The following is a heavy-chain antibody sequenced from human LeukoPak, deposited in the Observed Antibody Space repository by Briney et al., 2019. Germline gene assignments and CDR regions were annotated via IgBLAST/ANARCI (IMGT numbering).Heavy chain of an antibody. V-gene: IGHV4-4*09. CDR3: ARHPGPFLWFGPFDY. CDR1: GGSISSYY. D-gene: IGHD3-10*01. CDR2: IYTSGST. J-gene: IGHJ4*02. Sequence: PSETLSLTCTVSGGSISSYYWSWIRQPPGKGLEWIGYIYTSGSTNYNPSLKSRVTISVDTSKNQFSLKLSSVTAADTAVYYCARHPGPFLWFGPFDYWGQGTLVTVSS.